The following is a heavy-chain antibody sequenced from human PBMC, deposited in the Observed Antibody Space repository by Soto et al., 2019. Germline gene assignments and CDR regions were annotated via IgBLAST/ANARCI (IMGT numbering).Heavy chain of an antibody. CDR1: GFTVRTNG. Sequence: EVQLLESGGGLVXAXGSXXLSCAATGFTVRTNGMSWVRQAPGKGLEWVASFSSGSSDTHYADSLKGRFAISRDNSKNTLYLQMNSLRVEDTALYYCAGHGGYSYLGQGTLVTVSS. J-gene: IGHJ4*02. V-gene: IGHV3-23*01. CDR2: FSSGSSDT. D-gene: IGHD2-15*01. CDR3: AGHGGYSY.